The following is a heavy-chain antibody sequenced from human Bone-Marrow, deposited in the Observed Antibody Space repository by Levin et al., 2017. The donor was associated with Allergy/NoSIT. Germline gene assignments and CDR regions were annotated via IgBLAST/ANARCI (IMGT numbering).Heavy chain of an antibody. D-gene: IGHD2-15*01. V-gene: IGHV4-59*08. Sequence: GSLRLSCTVSGGSISSHYWSWVRQPPGKGLEYIGYISYSGITNYNPSLKSRLTISKDTSTNQFSLHLTSVTAAAPAGYFCARIRVEVPIVDYFDHWGQGTLITVSS. CDR3: ARIRVEVPIVDYFDH. CDR1: GGSISSHY. CDR2: ISYSGIT. J-gene: IGHJ4*02.